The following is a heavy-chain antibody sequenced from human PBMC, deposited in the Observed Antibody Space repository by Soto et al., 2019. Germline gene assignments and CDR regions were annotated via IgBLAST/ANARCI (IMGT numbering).Heavy chain of an antibody. CDR3: ARDEYVVVPAAIARYYYYGMDV. CDR2: IIPIFGTA. CDR1: GGTFSSYA. Sequence: NVSCKASGGTFSSYAISWLRQAPGQGLEWMGGIIPIFGTANYAQKFQGRVTITADESTSTAYMELSSLRSEDTAVYYCARDEYVVVPAAIARYYYYGMDVWGQGTTVTVSS. V-gene: IGHV1-69*01. J-gene: IGHJ6*02. D-gene: IGHD2-2*02.